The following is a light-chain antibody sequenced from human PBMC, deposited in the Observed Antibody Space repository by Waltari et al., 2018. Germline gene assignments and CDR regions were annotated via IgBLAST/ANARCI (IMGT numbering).Light chain of an antibody. CDR1: QSIGTF. CDR2: DAS. Sequence: EIVLTQSPATLSLSPGDRATLSCRASQSIGTFLAWLQQKPGQAPSLLIYDASYRATDIPARFNGAGSGTDFTLTISSLEPEDFAVYFCQQRSDWPRTFGQGTRVEIK. J-gene: IGKJ1*01. V-gene: IGKV3-11*01. CDR3: QQRSDWPRT.